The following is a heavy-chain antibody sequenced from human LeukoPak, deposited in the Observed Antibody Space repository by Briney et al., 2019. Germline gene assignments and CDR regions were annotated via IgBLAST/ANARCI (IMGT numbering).Heavy chain of an antibody. CDR1: GFTFSSYA. V-gene: IGHV3-23*01. Sequence: HPGGSLRLSCAASGFTFSSYAMSWVRQAPGKGLEWVSAISGSGGSTYYADSVKGRFTISRDNSKNTLYLQMNSLRAEDTAVYYCAKNTVAGILGYFDYWGQGTLVTVSS. CDR3: AKNTVAGILGYFDY. D-gene: IGHD6-19*01. CDR2: ISGSGGST. J-gene: IGHJ4*02.